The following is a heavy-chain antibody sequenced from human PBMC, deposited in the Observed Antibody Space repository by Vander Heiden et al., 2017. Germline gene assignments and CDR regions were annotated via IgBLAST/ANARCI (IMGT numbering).Heavy chain of an antibody. CDR1: GRCIGRSRFY. J-gene: IGHJ5*02. CDR2: IYYSGRT. D-gene: IGHD2-15*01. V-gene: IGHV4-31*03. Sequence: VELQVTSPGRAKPSQTLSLTCTLPGRCIGRSRFYRSWIRQHPWEGLEWIRYIYYSGRTYYSPSLKSRVTISVDTSKNQFSLKLSSVTAADAAVYYCAREHIVVVVAATPYNWFDPWGQGTLVTVSS. CDR3: AREHIVVVVAATPYNWFDP.